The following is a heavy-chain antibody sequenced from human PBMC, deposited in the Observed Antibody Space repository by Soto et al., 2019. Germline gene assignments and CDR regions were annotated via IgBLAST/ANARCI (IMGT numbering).Heavy chain of an antibody. CDR3: AKGSAYGSGSINDY. J-gene: IGHJ4*02. D-gene: IGHD3-10*01. Sequence: GGSLRLSCAASGFTFSNYAMSWVRQAPGKGLEWVSALSGSGGSTYYADSVKGRFTISGDNSKNTLYLQMNSLRAEDTAVYYCAKGSAYGSGSINDYWGQGTLVTVSS. V-gene: IGHV3-23*01. CDR1: GFTFSNYA. CDR2: LSGSGGST.